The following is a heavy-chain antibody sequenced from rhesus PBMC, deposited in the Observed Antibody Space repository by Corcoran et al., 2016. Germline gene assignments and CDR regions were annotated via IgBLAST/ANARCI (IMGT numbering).Heavy chain of an antibody. V-gene: IGHV3-119*01. J-gene: IGHJ5-1*01. CDR2: SRSEGSST. CDR3: AANSGSYYRFDV. CDR1: GFTFRSYW. D-gene: IGHD3-16*01. Sequence: EVQLVGSGGGLVQPGGSLRLSCAASGFTFRSYWMYWVRQAQGKGREWVEISRSEGSSTSDADSVKGRCTISRENAKNSLYRQMNSLRAEDTAVYYWAANSGSYYRFDVWGPGVLVTVSS.